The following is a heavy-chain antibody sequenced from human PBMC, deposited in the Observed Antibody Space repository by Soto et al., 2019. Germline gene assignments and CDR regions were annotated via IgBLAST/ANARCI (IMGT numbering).Heavy chain of an antibody. D-gene: IGHD3-10*01. CDR1: GFTFRNYW. CDR2: IKPDGSEG. Sequence: EVQLVESGGGLVQPGGSLRLSCAASGFTFRNYWMNWVRQAPGKGLEWLANIKPDGSEGFYVDSVKGRFTMSRDNAKNSVHPQMYSLRAEDAALYYSLSGGDASTWGQGPLVTVSS. V-gene: IGHV3-7*01. J-gene: IGHJ4*02. CDR3: LSGGDAST.